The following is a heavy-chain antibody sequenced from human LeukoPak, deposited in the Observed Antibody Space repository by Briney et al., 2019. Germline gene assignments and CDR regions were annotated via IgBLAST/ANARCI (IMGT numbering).Heavy chain of an antibody. CDR1: GFTFSSYG. D-gene: IGHD2-2*01. CDR3: AKAMLRIVVVPAADY. V-gene: IGHV3-30*18. Sequence: PGGSLRLSCAASGFTFSSYGMHWVRQAPGKGLEWVAVISYDGSNKYYADSVKGRFTIFRDNSKNTLYLQMNSLRAEDTAVYYCAKAMLRIVVVPAADYWGQGTLVTVSS. CDR2: ISYDGSNK. J-gene: IGHJ4*02.